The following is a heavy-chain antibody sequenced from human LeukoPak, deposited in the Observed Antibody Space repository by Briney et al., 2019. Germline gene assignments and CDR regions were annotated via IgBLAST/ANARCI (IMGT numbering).Heavy chain of an antibody. CDR2: ISSSGDRI. CDR3: ARANPTTPIYYFDF. J-gene: IGHJ4*02. CDR1: GFTFRSHG. V-gene: IGHV3-48*01. D-gene: IGHD4-17*01. Sequence: GGSLRLSCEGFGFTFRSHGMNWVRQAPGKGLEWVSYISSSGDRIYYADSERGRLAISRDNDGNSLFLEMNTLRAEDTAVYYCARANPTTPIYYFDFWGRGTLVTVSS.